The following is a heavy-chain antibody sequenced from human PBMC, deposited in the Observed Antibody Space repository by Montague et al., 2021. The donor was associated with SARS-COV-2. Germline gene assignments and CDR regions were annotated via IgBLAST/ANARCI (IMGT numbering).Heavy chain of an antibody. J-gene: IGHJ6*02. D-gene: IGHD3-3*01. Sequence: SESLSLTCTVSGGSISSYYWSWIRQPPGKGLEWIGYIYYSGSTNXNPSLKSRVTISVDTSKNQFSLKLSSVTAADTAVYYCARDRRFLEWPGFYYYYGRDVGGQGTTVTVSS. CDR1: GGSISSYY. V-gene: IGHV4-59*01. CDR3: ARDRRFLEWPGFYYYYGRDV. CDR2: IYYSGST.